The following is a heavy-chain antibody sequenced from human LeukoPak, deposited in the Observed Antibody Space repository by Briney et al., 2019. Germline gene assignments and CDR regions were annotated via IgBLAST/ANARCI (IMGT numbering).Heavy chain of an antibody. D-gene: IGHD6-19*01. V-gene: IGHV4-59*01. J-gene: IGHJ4*02. CDR2: MYYSGST. CDR1: GGSISSYY. Sequence: PSETLSLTCTVSGGSISSYYWSWIRQPPGKGLEWIGYMYYSGSTNYNPSLKSRVTISVDTSKNQLSLKLSSVTAADTAVYYCARAGNSGWYNGYYFDYWGQGTLVTVSS. CDR3: ARAGNSGWYNGYYFDY.